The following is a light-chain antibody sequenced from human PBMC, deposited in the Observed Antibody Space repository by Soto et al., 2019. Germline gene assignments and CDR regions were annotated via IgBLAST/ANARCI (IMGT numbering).Light chain of an antibody. CDR3: SSYTSSTPVV. CDR2: DVS. CDR1: SSDVGGYNY. J-gene: IGLJ2*01. Sequence: QSVLTQPASVSGSPGQTITISCTGTSSDVGGYNYVSWYQQHPGTAPKLMIYDVSNRPSGVSNRFSGSKSGNTASLTISGLQAEDEADYYCSSYTSSTPVVFGGGTKVTVL. V-gene: IGLV2-14*01.